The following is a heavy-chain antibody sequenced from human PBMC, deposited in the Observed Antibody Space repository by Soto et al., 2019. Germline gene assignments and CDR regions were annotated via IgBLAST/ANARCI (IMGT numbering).Heavy chain of an antibody. J-gene: IGHJ6*03. CDR2: IRSSSSVI. V-gene: IGHV3-48*01. CDR1: GFILSDCA. Sequence: EVQLVESGGGLVQPGGSLRLSCATSGFILSDCAMNWVRQAPGKGLEWVSYIRSSSSVIDYADSVKGRFTVSRDNARNSLSLQMNSLRAEDTAVYYCARDLSWGSNWYYYMDVWGKGTTVTVSS. D-gene: IGHD7-27*01. CDR3: ARDLSWGSNWYYYMDV.